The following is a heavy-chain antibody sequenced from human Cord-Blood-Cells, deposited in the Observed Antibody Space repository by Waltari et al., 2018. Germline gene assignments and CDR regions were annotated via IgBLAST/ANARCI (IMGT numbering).Heavy chain of an antibody. CDR1: GGTFSSYA. CDR2: ISPICGTA. V-gene: IGHV1-69*01. J-gene: IGHJ4*02. Sequence: QVQLVQSGAEVKKPGSSVKVSCKASGGTFSSYAISWVRQAPGQGREWMGGISPICGTANYAQKFQGRVTITADESTSTAYIELSSLRSEDTGVYYCATVPTGGSLELVYWGQGTLVTVSS. CDR3: ATVPTGGSLELVY. D-gene: IGHD3-16*01.